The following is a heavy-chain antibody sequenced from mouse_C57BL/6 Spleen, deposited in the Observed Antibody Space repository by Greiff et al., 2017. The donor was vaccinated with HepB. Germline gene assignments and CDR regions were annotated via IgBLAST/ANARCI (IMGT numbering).Heavy chain of an antibody. J-gene: IGHJ2*01. CDR3: AKGNYVTPIDD. V-gene: IGHV3-6*01. CDR2: ISYDGSN. D-gene: IGHD2-1*01. CDR1: GYSITSGYY. Sequence: EVQLQESGPGLVKPSQSLSLTCSVTGYSITSGYYWYWIRQFPGNILEWMGFISYDGSNNYNPSLKNRISITRDTSKNQFFLKLNAVTTEDTATFYCAKGNYVTPIDDWGQGTTLTVSS.